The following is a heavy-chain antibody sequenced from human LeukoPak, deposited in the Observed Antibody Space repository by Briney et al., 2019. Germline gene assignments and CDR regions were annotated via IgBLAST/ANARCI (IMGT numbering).Heavy chain of an antibody. J-gene: IGHJ4*02. Sequence: GASVKVSCKASGYTFTGYYMHWVRQAPGQGLEWMGWINPNSGGTNYAQKFQGRVTMTRDTSISTAYMELSRLRSDDTAVYYCARAYSHVATILAAGYWGQGTLVTVSS. V-gene: IGHV1-2*02. CDR1: GYTFTGYY. CDR3: ARAYSHVATILAAGY. D-gene: IGHD5-12*01. CDR2: INPNSGGT.